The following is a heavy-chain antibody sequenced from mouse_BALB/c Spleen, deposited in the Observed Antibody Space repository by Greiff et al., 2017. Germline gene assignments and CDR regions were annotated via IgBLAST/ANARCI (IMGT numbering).Heavy chain of an antibody. V-gene: IGHV5-6-3*01. Sequence: VQLKQSGGGLVQPGGSLKLSCAASGFTFSSYGMSWVRQTPDKRLELVATINSNGGSTYYPDSVKGRFTISRDNAKNTLYLQMSSLKSEDTAMYYCARGGRDGFDYWGQGTTLTVSS. CDR3: ARGGRDGFDY. D-gene: IGHD3-3*01. J-gene: IGHJ2*01. CDR1: GFTFSSYG. CDR2: INSNGGST.